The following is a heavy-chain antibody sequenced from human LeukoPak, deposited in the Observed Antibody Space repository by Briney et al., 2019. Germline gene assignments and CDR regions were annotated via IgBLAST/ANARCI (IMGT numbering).Heavy chain of an antibody. CDR2: IYPGDSDT. CDR1: GYSFTSYW. CDR3: ARQRTNYYGSGSEWFDP. V-gene: IGHV5-51*01. D-gene: IGHD3-10*01. J-gene: IGHJ5*02. Sequence: GESLKISCKGSGYSFTSYWIGWVRQMPGKGLEWMGIIYPGDSDTRYSPSFQGQVTISADKSISTAYLQWSSLKASDTAMYYCARQRTNYYGSGSEWFDPWGQGTLVTVSS.